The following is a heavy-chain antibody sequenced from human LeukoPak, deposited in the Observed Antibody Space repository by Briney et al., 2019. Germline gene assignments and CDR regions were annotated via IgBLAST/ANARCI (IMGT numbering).Heavy chain of an antibody. CDR1: GFSFSTYC. CDR3: ARGKGGLRSPPHAFDI. V-gene: IGHV3-74*01. D-gene: IGHD4-17*01. J-gene: IGHJ3*02. CDR2: ICPDGTVT. Sequence: GGSLRLSCAASGFSFSTYCMHWVRQAPRKGPMWVSRICPDGTVTNYADSVKARFSISRDNSKNTLYLQMNSLRADDTAVYYCARGKGGLRSPPHAFDIWGQGTMVTVSS.